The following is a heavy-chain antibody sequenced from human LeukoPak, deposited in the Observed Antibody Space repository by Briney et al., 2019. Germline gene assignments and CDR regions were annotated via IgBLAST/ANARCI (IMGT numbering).Heavy chain of an antibody. V-gene: IGHV3-21*01. D-gene: IGHD2-2*03. CDR2: ISSSSSYI. CDR1: GFSFSSYS. Sequence: GGSLRLSCAASGFSFSSYSMNWVRQAPGKGLEWVSSISSSSSYIYYVDSVKGRFTISRDNAKNSLYLQMNNLRPEDTAVYYCAKSGKILGYWGRGTLVTVSS. J-gene: IGHJ4*02. CDR3: AKSGKILGY.